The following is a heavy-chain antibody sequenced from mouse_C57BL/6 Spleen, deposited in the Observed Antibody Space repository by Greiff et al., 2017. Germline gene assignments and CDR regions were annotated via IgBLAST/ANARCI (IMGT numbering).Heavy chain of an antibody. CDR2: FLPGSGSI. Sequence: VQLQQSGAELVKPGASVKLSCKASGYTFTEYTIHWVKQRSGQGLEWIGWFLPGSGSIKYNEKFKDKAALTADKASCTVEMVLSRLASDAAAVYTCASHEGAAQAPFSYWGQGALVTVSA. D-gene: IGHD3-2*02. J-gene: IGHJ3*01. CDR1: GYTFTEYT. CDR3: ASHEGAAQAPFSY. V-gene: IGHV1-62-2*01.